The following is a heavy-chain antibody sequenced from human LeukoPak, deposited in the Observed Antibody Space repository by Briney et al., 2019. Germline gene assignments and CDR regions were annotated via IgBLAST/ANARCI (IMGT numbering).Heavy chain of an antibody. CDR1: GFTVSNNY. J-gene: IGHJ4*02. D-gene: IGHD1-1*01. CDR3: AKVKGLEPYVFIDY. V-gene: IGHV3-53*05. CDR2: IYSGGSA. Sequence: GGSLRLSCAASGFTVSNNYMSWVRQAPGKGLEWVSVIYSGGSAYYADSVKGRFTISRDNSKNTLYLQMNSLRAEDTAVYYCAKVKGLEPYVFIDYWGQGTLVTVSS.